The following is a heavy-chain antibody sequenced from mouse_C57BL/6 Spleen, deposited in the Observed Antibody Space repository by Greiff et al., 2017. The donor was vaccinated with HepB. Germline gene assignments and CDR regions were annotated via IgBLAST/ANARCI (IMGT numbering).Heavy chain of an antibody. CDR3: ARIITTVVDPYYIDY. J-gene: IGHJ2*01. CDR2: IYPRSGNT. CDR1: GYTFTSYG. Sequence: QVQLQQSGAELARPGASVKLSCKASGYTFTSYGISWVKQRTGQGLEWIGEIYPRSGNTYYNEKFKGKATLTADKSSSTAYMELRSLTSEDSAVYFCARIITTVVDPYYIDYWGQGTTLTVSS. D-gene: IGHD1-1*01. V-gene: IGHV1-81*01.